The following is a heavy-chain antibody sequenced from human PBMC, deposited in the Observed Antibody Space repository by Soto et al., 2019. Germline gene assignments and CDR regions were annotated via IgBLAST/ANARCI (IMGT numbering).Heavy chain of an antibody. D-gene: IGHD2-2*01. Sequence: QVQLVQSGAEVKKAGSSVKVSCKTSGGTFSSYFINWVRQAPGQGLEWVGGIIPVFGTAYYAERFQGRVTITEDESTTTVYMELSSLRSDDTAVYYCARETPSTSAAYFYYCLDVW. CDR1: GGTFSSYF. V-gene: IGHV1-69*01. J-gene: IGHJ6*01. CDR2: IIPVFGTA. CDR3: ARETPSTSAAYFYYCLDV.